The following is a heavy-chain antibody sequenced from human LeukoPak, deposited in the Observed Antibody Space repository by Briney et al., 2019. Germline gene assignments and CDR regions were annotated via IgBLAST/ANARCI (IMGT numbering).Heavy chain of an antibody. Sequence: SQTLSLTCAVSGGSVSSGGYSWSWIRQTPGKGLEWIGYIYHTGTTYYNPALKSRLTISLDKSKNQVSLKVTSVTPADTAVYYCARAHYYGSGSPYNWFDPWGQGTLVTVSS. D-gene: IGHD3-10*01. CDR2: IYHTGTT. J-gene: IGHJ5*02. V-gene: IGHV4-30-2*01. CDR1: GGSVSSGGYS. CDR3: ARAHYYGSGSPYNWFDP.